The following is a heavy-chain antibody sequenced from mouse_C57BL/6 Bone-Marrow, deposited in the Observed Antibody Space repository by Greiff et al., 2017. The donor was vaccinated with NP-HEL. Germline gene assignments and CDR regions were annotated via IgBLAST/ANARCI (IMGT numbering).Heavy chain of an antibody. V-gene: IGHV14-4*01. CDR2: IDPENGDT. Sequence: EVKVVESGAELVRPGASVKLSCTASGFNIKDDYMHWVKQRPEQGLEWIGWIDPENGDTEYASKFQGKATITADTSSNTAYLQLSSLTSEDTAVYYCTTQGLLLDYWGQGTTLTVSS. D-gene: IGHD2-3*01. CDR3: TTQGLLLDY. CDR1: GFNIKDDY. J-gene: IGHJ2*01.